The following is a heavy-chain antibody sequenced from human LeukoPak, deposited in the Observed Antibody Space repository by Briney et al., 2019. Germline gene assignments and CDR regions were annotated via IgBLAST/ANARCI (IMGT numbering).Heavy chain of an antibody. V-gene: IGHV3-64*01. CDR2: ISSNGGST. J-gene: IGHJ4*02. D-gene: IGHD1-26*01. CDR1: GFTFSSYA. Sequence: GGSLRLSCAASGFTFSSYAMHWVRQAPGKGLEYVSGISSNGGSTFYANSVKGRFTISRDNSKNTLYLQMGSLRAEDMALYYCTRGGWELPDHFDYWGQGTRVTVSS. CDR3: TRGGWELPDHFDY.